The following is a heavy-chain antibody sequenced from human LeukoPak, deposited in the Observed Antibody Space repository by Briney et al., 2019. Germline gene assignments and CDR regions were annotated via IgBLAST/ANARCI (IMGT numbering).Heavy chain of an antibody. CDR1: GGTFSSYA. Sequence: ASVKVSFKASGGTFSSYAFGWVRQAPGQGLEWMGGIIPIFGTANYAQKFQGRVTITADESTSSAYMELSSLSSEDTAVYYCARSKDLRLDDIYYWGQGTLVTVSS. CDR3: ARSKDLRLDDIYY. D-gene: IGHD3-9*01. V-gene: IGHV1-69*13. J-gene: IGHJ4*02. CDR2: IIPIFGTA.